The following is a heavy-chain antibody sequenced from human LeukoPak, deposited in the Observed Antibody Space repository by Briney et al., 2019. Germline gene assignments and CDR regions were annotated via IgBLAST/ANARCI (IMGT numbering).Heavy chain of an antibody. D-gene: IGHD3-10*01. Sequence: ASVKVSCKASGYTFTSYGISWVRQAPGQGLEWMGWISAYNGNTNYAQKLQGRVTMTTDTSTSTAYMELRSLRSDDTAVYYCARGPMVRGVIIYLDYWGQGTLVTVSS. V-gene: IGHV1-18*01. CDR3: ARGPMVRGVIIYLDY. CDR2: ISAYNGNT. J-gene: IGHJ4*02. CDR1: GYTFTSYG.